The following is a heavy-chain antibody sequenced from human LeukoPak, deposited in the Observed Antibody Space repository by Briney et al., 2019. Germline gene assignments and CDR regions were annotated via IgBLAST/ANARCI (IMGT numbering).Heavy chain of an antibody. D-gene: IGHD1-20*01. CDR2: INPSGGST. CDR3: AREGVTGTDAFDY. Sequence: ASVKVSCKASGYTFTSYYMRWVRQAPGQGLEWMGIINPSGGSTSYAQKFQGRLTMTRDMSTSTVYMDLSSLRSEDTAVYYCAREGVTGTDAFDYWGQGTLVTVSS. V-gene: IGHV1-46*01. J-gene: IGHJ4*02. CDR1: GYTFTSYY.